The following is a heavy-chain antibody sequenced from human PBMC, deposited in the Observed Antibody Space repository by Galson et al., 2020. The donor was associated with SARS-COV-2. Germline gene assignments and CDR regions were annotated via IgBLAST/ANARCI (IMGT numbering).Heavy chain of an antibody. CDR3: ARGTMARGANPDY. CDR1: GYTFTNSG. Sequence: ASVKVSCRASGYTFTNSGINWVRQAPGQGLEWMGWISPNNGNTNYARNFRARLTMTTDTSTSTAYMELRSLQSDDTAIYYCARGTMARGANPDYWGQGTLVTVSS. D-gene: IGHD3-10*01. CDR2: ISPNNGNT. J-gene: IGHJ4*02. V-gene: IGHV1-18*01.